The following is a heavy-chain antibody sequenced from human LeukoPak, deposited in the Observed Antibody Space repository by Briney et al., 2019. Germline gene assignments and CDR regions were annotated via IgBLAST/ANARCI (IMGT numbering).Heavy chain of an antibody. V-gene: IGHV3-74*01. CDR3: ARARGNTYGYFEY. J-gene: IGHJ4*02. Sequence: GGSRGLSVPASGLTLIAYWMHWFGQAPGKGRGWASRINGDASSTSYADSVKGRFTISRDNAKSTLYLQMNSLRVEDTAVYYCARARGNTYGYFEYWGQGTLVTVSS. CDR1: GLTLIAYW. CDR2: INGDASST. D-gene: IGHD5-18*01.